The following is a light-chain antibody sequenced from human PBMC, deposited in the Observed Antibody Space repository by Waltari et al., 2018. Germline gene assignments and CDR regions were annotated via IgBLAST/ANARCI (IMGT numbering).Light chain of an antibody. V-gene: IGKV3-11*01. CDR1: QRVYTD. CDR2: EGK. J-gene: IGKJ4*01. CDR3: QHRHNWPPEFT. Sequence: EVVLTQSPATLSLSPGDTATLSCRASQRVYTDLAWYQQTPGQPPRLPIYEGKYRATGIPARFSGSGSGTDFTLTISSLEPADFALYFCQHRHNWPPEFTFGGGTKVEI.